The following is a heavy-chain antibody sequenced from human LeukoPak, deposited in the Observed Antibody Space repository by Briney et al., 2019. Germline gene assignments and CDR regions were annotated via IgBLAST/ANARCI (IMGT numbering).Heavy chain of an antibody. J-gene: IGHJ4*02. CDR1: GFTFSSYS. CDR3: SRAKTPKRRCDSRVYYFDY. Sequence: GGSLRLSCAASGFTFSSYSMNWVRQAPWKGLEWVSSISSSSSYIYYADSVKGRFTISRDNAKNSLYLQMSSQRAEETPVYYCSRAKTPKRRCDSRVYYFDYWGQGTLVTVSS. CDR2: ISSSSSYI. D-gene: IGHD3-22*01. V-gene: IGHV3-21*01.